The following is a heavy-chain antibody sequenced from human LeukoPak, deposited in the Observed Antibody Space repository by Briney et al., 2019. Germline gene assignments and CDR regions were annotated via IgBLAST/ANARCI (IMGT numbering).Heavy chain of an antibody. CDR2: IKEDGSEK. J-gene: IGHJ6*02. Sequence: GGSLRLSCAASGFTFSSYWMTWVRQAPGKGLEWVANIKEDGSEKNYGGSVKGRFTISRDNAEKSLYLQMNSLRAEDTAVYYCVRDMDVWGQGITVTVSS. V-gene: IGHV3-7*01. CDR1: GFTFSSYW. CDR3: VRDMDV.